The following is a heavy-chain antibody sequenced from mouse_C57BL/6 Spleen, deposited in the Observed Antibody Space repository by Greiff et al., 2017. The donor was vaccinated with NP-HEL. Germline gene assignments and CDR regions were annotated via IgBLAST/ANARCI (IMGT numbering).Heavy chain of an antibody. V-gene: IGHV7-3*01. CDR2: IRNKANGYTT. CDR1: GFTFTDYY. J-gene: IGHJ1*03. CDR3: ARDRGYDYHWYFDV. D-gene: IGHD2-4*01. Sequence: DVMLVESGGGLVQPGGSLSLSCAASGFTFTDYYMSWVRQPPGKALEWLGFIRNKANGYTTEYSASVKGRFTISRDNSQSILYLQMNALRAEDSATYYCARDRGYDYHWYFDVWGKGTTVTVSS.